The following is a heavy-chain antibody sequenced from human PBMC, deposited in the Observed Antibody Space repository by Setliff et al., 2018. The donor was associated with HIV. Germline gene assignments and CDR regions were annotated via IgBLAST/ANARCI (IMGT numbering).Heavy chain of an antibody. J-gene: IGHJ5*02. V-gene: IGHV4-4*07. D-gene: IGHD3-10*01. CDR3: ARDRXTYGSGRSVYNWFXP. CDR1: GGSLGGYY. CDR2: IFASGTT. Sequence: SETLSLTCTVSGGSLGGYYWSWIRQPAGKRXEWIGRIFASGTTNYNPSLKSRVSMSXDTSKDQFSLNLNSLTDADTAVDXCARDRXTYGSGRSVYNWFXPWGLGTLVTVSS.